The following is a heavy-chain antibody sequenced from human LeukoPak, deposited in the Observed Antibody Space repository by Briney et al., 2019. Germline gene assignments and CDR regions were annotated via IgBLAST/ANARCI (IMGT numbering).Heavy chain of an antibody. J-gene: IGHJ6*02. V-gene: IGHV1-18*01. CDR2: ISAYNGYT. CDR3: AKDSTYYDVLTGNYYYYYGMDV. CDR1: GYTFVIHG. Sequence: GASVKVSCKASGYTFVIHGISWVRQAPGQGLEWMGWISAYNGYTNYAQKLQGRVTITTDTSTSTAYMELSSLRSDDTAVYYCAKDSTYYDVLTGNYYYYYGMDVWGQGTTVTVSS. D-gene: IGHD3-9*01.